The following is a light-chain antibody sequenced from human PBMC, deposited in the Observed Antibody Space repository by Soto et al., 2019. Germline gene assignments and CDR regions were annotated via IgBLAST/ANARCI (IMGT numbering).Light chain of an antibody. CDR3: QQYDNLPIT. V-gene: IGKV1-33*01. CDR2: DAS. J-gene: IGKJ5*01. Sequence: DMQMTQSPYSLSASVGDRVPLTCKASQDISNYLNWYQQKPGKAPKLLIYDASNLETGVPSRFSGSGSGTDFTFTISSLQPEAIATYYCQQYDNLPITFGQGTRLEIK. CDR1: QDISNY.